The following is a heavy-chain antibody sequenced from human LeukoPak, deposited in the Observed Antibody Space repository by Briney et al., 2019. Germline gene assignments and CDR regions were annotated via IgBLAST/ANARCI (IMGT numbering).Heavy chain of an antibody. J-gene: IGHJ4*02. CDR2: ISWNSGNI. D-gene: IGHD6-19*01. V-gene: IGHV3-9*01. CDR1: GLRFDDYA. Sequence: GVSLRLSCAASGLRFDDYAMYWVRQVPGKGLEWVSGISWNSGNIGYADSVKRRFTISRDNVKNFLYLQMNSLRTEDTALYYCAKDDASGWYGQVDQWGQGTLVTVSS. CDR3: AKDDASGWYGQVDQ.